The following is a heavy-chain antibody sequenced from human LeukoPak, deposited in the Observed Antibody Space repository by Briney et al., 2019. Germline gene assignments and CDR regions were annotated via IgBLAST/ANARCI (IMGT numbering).Heavy chain of an antibody. Sequence: GGSLRLSCAASGFTFSSYGMHWVRQAPGKELEWVAVISYDGSNKYYADSVKGRFTISRDNSKNTLYLQMNSLRAEDTAVYYCAKDGGYGDYAVGYWGQGTLVTVSS. CDR2: ISYDGSNK. CDR3: AKDGGYGDYAVGY. J-gene: IGHJ4*02. D-gene: IGHD4-17*01. CDR1: GFTFSSYG. V-gene: IGHV3-30*18.